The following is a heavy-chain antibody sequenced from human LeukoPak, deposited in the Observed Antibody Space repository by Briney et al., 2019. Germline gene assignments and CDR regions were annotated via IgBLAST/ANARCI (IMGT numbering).Heavy chain of an antibody. D-gene: IGHD3-3*01. CDR1: GFSLSTSGVG. Sequence: SGPTLGNPSQTLTLTCTFSGFSLSTSGVGVGWIRQPPGKALEWLALIYCNNDKRYSPSLKSRLTITKDTSKNQVVLTMTNMDPVDTATYYCAHSPYDFWSGYDFDYWGQGTLVTVSS. J-gene: IGHJ4*02. CDR3: AHSPYDFWSGYDFDY. V-gene: IGHV2-5*01. CDR2: IYCNNDK.